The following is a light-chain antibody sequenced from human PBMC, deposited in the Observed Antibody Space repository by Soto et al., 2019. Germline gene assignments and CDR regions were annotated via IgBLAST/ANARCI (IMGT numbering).Light chain of an antibody. Sequence: EIVMTQSPATLSVSPGERATLSCRASQSVSSSYLAWYQQKPGQAPRLLIYDASSRATGVPARFSGSGSGTDFTLTISSLEPEDFALYYCQQRNNWPPITFGQGTQLEIK. CDR1: QSVSSSY. V-gene: IGKV3D-20*02. J-gene: IGKJ5*01. CDR3: QQRNNWPPIT. CDR2: DAS.